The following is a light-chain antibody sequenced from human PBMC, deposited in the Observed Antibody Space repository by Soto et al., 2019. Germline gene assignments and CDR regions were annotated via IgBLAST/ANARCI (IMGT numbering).Light chain of an antibody. V-gene: IGLV2-11*01. CDR2: DVS. J-gene: IGLJ2*01. CDR1: GSDVGGYDF. CDR3: CSFAGTYTWV. Sequence: QSVLTQPRSVSGSPGQSVTLSCSGSGSDVGGYDFVSWYQQHPGKAPKLIIYDVSKRPSGVPDRYSGSKSGNTASLTISGLQDEDEDDYYCCSFAGTYTWVFGGGTKLTVL.